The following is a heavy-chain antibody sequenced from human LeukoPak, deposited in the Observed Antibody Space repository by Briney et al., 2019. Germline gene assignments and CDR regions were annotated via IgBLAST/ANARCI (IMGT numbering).Heavy chain of an antibody. CDR2: ISSSGSTI. D-gene: IGHD3-22*01. Sequence: GGSLRLSCAASGFTFSDYYMSWIRQAPGKGLEWVSYISSSGSTIYYADSVKGRFTISRDNAKISLYLQMNSLRAEDTAVYYCARDRVTGYYDSSGYLFFWGQGTLVTVSS. V-gene: IGHV3-11*01. CDR3: ARDRVTGYYDSSGYLFF. CDR1: GFTFSDYY. J-gene: IGHJ4*02.